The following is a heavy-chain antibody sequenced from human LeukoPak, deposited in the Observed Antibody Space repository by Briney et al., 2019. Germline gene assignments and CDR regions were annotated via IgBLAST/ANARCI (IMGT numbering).Heavy chain of an antibody. CDR3: ARGLEHYYDSSGSEDY. V-gene: IGHV1-8*01. Sequence: GASVKVSCKASGYTFTSYDINWVRQATGQGLEWMGWMNPNSGNTGYAQKFQGRVTMTRNTSISTAYMELSSLRSEDTAVYYCARGLEHYYDSSGSEDYWGQGTLVTVSS. CDR2: MNPNSGNT. D-gene: IGHD3-22*01. CDR1: GYTFTSYD. J-gene: IGHJ4*02.